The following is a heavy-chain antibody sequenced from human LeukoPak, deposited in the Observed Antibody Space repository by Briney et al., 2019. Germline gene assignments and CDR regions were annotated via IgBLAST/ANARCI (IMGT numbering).Heavy chain of an antibody. J-gene: IGHJ5*02. CDR2: ISNDGSNK. CDR1: GFTFSSNA. Sequence: PGGSLRLSCAASGFTFSSNAMHWVRQAPGKGLEWVAVISNDGSNKYYADSVKGRFTISRDNSKNTLYLQMNSLRAEDTAVYYCAKDPVLRFLEWSPGGFDPWGQGTLVTVSS. CDR3: AKDPVLRFLEWSPGGFDP. D-gene: IGHD3-3*01. V-gene: IGHV3-30-3*01.